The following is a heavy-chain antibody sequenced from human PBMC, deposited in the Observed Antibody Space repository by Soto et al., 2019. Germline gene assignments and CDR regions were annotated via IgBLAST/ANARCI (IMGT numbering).Heavy chain of an antibody. CDR2: INPTSGDT. D-gene: IGHD6-19*01. CDR3: ARDQSGIGWYVDWFDP. CDR1: GYTFTGYY. Sequence: ASVKVSCKASGYTFTGYYIHWVRQAPGEGLEWMGWINPTSGDTKYAQNFQGSVTMTRDTSISTAYMELTSLTSEDTSIYYCARDQSGIGWYVDWFDPWGQGTLVTVSS. V-gene: IGHV1-2*04. J-gene: IGHJ5*02.